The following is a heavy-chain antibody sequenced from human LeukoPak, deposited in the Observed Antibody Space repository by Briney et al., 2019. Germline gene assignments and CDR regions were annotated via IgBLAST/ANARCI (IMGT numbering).Heavy chain of an antibody. V-gene: IGHV1-18*01. CDR3: ARDYTIFGVDCFDP. D-gene: IGHD3-3*01. CDR1: GYTFTNYG. CDR2: ISGNIANA. Sequence: GASVKVSCKASGYTFTNYGISWVRQAPGQGLEWMGWISGNIANAKYAQKLQGRVTMTTDTSTSTAYMELRSLRSDDTAVYHCARDYTIFGVDCFDPWGQGTLVTVSS. J-gene: IGHJ5*02.